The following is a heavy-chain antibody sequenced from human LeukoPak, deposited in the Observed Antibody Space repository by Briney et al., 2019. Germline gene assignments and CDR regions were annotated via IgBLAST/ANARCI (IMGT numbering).Heavy chain of an antibody. CDR1: GFTFSSYS. V-gene: IGHV3-21*01. D-gene: IGHD4-17*01. Sequence: GGSLRLSCAASGFTFSSYSMNWVRQAPGKGLEWVSSISTSSSYIYYADSVKGRFTISRDNAKNSLYLQMNSLRAEDTAVYYCARDLHGDYPFDYWGQGTLVTVSS. CDR3: ARDLHGDYPFDY. CDR2: ISTSSSYI. J-gene: IGHJ4*02.